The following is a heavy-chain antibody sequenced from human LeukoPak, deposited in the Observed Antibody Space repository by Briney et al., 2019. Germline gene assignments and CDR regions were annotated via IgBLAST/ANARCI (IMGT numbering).Heavy chain of an antibody. CDR3: AREYTLYRSGWFLDY. CDR2: IDYSGST. J-gene: IGHJ4*02. D-gene: IGHD6-19*01. V-gene: IGHV4-39*07. Sequence: SETLSLTCIVSGGSISSSIYYWGWIRQPPGKGLEWIGSIDYSGSTYYNPSLKSRATISIDTSKNQLSLKLSSVTAADTALYYCAREYTLYRSGWFLDYWGQGTVVTVSS. CDR1: GGSISSSIYY.